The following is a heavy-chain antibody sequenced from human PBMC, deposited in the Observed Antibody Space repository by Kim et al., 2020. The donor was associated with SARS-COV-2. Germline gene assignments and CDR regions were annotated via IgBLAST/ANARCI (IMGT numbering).Heavy chain of an antibody. V-gene: IGHV4-61*01. D-gene: IGHD5-18*01. CDR3: ARGRGYRGFPV. J-gene: IGHJ4*02. Sequence: SETLSLTCTVSGDSVRGGTYFWSWIRQPPGKGLEWIGAISYNGDTDLNPSLKSRVTISPGSSGIQFSLSLSYVTAADTGVYYCARGRGYRGFPVWGQGMLVTV. CDR2: ISYNGDT. CDR1: GDSVRGGTYF.